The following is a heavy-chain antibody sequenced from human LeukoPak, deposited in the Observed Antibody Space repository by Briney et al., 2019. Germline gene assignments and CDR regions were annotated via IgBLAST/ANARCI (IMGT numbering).Heavy chain of an antibody. CDR3: AKEDSSGWDAFDI. D-gene: IGHD6-19*01. CDR2: ISGSGGST. Sequence: GGSLRLSCAASGFTFSTYAVTWVRQAPGKGLEWVSAISGSGGSTYYADSVKGRFTISRDNSKNTLYLQMNSLRAEDTAVYYCAKEDSSGWDAFDIWGQGTMVTVSS. CDR1: GFTFSTYA. J-gene: IGHJ3*02. V-gene: IGHV3-23*01.